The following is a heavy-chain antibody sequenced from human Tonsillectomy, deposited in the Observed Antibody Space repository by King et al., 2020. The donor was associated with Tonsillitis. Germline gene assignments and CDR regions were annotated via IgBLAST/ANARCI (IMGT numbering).Heavy chain of an antibody. J-gene: IGHJ6*02. V-gene: IGHV3-30-3*01. Sequence: VQLVESGGGVVQPGRSLRLSCAASGFAFSSYAMHWVRQAPGKGLEWVAVISYDGSNKYYADSVKGRFTISRDNSKNTLDLQMNSLRAEDTAVYYCARDLRSDLYGMDVWGQGTTVTVSS. D-gene: IGHD3-3*01. CDR3: ARDLRSDLYGMDV. CDR1: GFAFSSYA. CDR2: ISYDGSNK.